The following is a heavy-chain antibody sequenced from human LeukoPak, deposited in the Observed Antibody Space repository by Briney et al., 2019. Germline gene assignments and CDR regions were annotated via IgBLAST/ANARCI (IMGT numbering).Heavy chain of an antibody. J-gene: IGHJ4*02. V-gene: IGHV1-69*13. CDR2: IIPIFGTA. Sequence: ASVNVSCKAFGGTFSSYAISWVRQAPGQGLEWMGGIIPIFGTANYAQKFQGRVTITADESTSTAYMELSSLRSEDTAVYYCASSAALALDYWGQGTLVTVSS. CDR1: GGTFSSYA. CDR3: ASSAALALDY. D-gene: IGHD6-13*01.